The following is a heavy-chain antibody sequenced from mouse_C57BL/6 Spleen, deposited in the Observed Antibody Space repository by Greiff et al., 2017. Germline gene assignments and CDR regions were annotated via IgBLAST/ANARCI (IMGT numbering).Heavy chain of an antibody. V-gene: IGHV1-9*01. Sequence: VKLMESGAELMKPGASVKLSCKAPGYTFTGYWLEWVKQRPGHGLEWIGEILPGSGSTNYNEKFKGKATLTADTSANTAYMQLSSLTTKDSAIYYCARRYYYGSSYGFDYWGQGTTLTVSS. CDR2: ILPGSGST. D-gene: IGHD1-1*01. J-gene: IGHJ2*01. CDR1: GYTFTGYW. CDR3: ARRYYYGSSYGFDY.